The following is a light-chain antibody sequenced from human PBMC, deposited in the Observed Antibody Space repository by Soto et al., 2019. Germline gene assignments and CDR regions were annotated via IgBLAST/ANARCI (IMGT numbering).Light chain of an antibody. V-gene: IGLV2-14*01. CDR2: EVT. CDR3: AAWDDSLNGVV. Sequence: QSVLTQPASVSGSPGQSITISCTGTSSDVGRYNYVSWYQQYPGRAPKLIIYEVTNRPSGVSDRFSGSKSGNVASLTISGLQAADEADYYCAAWDDSLNGVVFGGGTKLTVL. CDR1: SSDVGRYNY. J-gene: IGLJ2*01.